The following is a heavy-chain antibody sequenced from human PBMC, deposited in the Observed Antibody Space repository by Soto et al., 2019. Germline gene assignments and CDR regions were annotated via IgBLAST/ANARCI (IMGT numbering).Heavy chain of an antibody. Sequence: ASVKVPCKASGYTFTDYYIHWVRQAPGQGLEWVGWINPNSGDTNYTQKFQGRVTMTRDTSISTVYMELSRLRSDDTAVYYCATGDSGDYLLITDFWGQGTLVTVSS. CDR1: GYTFTDYY. CDR2: INPNSGDT. J-gene: IGHJ4*02. CDR3: ATGDSGDYLLITDF. D-gene: IGHD4-17*01. V-gene: IGHV1-2*02.